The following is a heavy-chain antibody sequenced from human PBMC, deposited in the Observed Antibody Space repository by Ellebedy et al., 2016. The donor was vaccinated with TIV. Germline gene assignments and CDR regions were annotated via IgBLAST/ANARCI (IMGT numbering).Heavy chain of an antibody. CDR2: IKFDEVEK. V-gene: IGHV3-7*04. Sequence: PGGSLRLSCAASGFTFSRYRMSWLRQAPGKGLEYVAHIKFDEVEKYHANSVKGRFTISRDNARKSVYLQMNSLRVGDTAVYYCARDTVEVPSGDAFDVWGQGTTVTVSS. CDR3: ARDTVEVPSGDAFDV. J-gene: IGHJ3*01. D-gene: IGHD2-2*01. CDR1: GFTFSRYR.